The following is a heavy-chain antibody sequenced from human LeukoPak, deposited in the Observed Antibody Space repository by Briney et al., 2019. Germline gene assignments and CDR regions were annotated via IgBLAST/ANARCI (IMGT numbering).Heavy chain of an antibody. CDR2: IYYSGST. V-gene: IGHV4-59*01. D-gene: IGHD2-15*01. CDR1: GGSISSYY. CDR3: ARVGYGHNWFDP. J-gene: IGHJ5*02. Sequence: SETLSLTCTVSGGSISSYYWSWIRQPPGKGLEWIGYIYYSGSTNYNPSLKSRVTISVDTSKNQFSLKLSSVTAADTAVYYCARVGYGHNWFDPWGQGTLVTVSS.